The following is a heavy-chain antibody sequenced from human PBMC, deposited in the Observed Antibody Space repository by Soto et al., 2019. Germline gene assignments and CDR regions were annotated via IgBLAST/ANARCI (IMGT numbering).Heavy chain of an antibody. CDR2: INAGNGNT. Sequence: GASVKGSCKGSGYTLTSYAVRWVRQAPGQRLEWMGWINAGNGNTKYSQKFQGRVTITRDTSASTAYMELSSLRSEDTAVYYCARVVPAAIDYYYYGMDVWGQGTTVTVSS. J-gene: IGHJ6*02. CDR3: ARVVPAAIDYYYYGMDV. CDR1: GYTLTSYA. D-gene: IGHD2-2*02. V-gene: IGHV1-3*01.